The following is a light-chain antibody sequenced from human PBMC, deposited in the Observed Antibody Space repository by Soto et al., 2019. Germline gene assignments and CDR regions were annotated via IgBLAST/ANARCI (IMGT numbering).Light chain of an antibody. CDR3: QQYYNFPIT. CDR1: QDISNH. CDR2: DAS. Sequence: DIKMTQSPSSLSSSVGDRVTITCQASQDISNHLNWYQQKPGKAPKLLIYDASNLETGVPSRFSGSGSGTDFSVTISSLQPEDFATYYCQQYYNFPITFGQGTRLEIK. J-gene: IGKJ5*01. V-gene: IGKV1-33*01.